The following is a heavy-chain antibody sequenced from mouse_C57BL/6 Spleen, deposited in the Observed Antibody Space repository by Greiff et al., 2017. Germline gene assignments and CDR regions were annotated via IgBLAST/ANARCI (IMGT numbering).Heavy chain of an antibody. CDR3: ANTLDGSGSCAMDY. V-gene: IGHV1-4*01. CDR1: GYTFTSYT. D-gene: IGHD3-2*02. CDR2: INPSSGYT. Sequence: QVQLKESGAELARPGASVKMSCKASGYTFTSYTMHWVKQRPGQGLEWIGYINPSSGYTKYNQKFKGKATLTANKSSSTAYMQLSSLTSEDSAVYYCANTLDGSGSCAMDYWGQGTSVTVSS. J-gene: IGHJ4*01.